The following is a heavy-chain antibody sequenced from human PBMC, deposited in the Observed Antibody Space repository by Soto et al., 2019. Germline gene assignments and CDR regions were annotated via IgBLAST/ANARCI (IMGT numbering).Heavy chain of an antibody. CDR1: GDSISRGGYY. J-gene: IGHJ5*02. D-gene: IGHD2-21*01. Sequence: QVQLQESGPGLVKPSQTLSLSCTVSGDSISRGGYYWNWIRQHPRKGLEWIGYINHSGGTNYNPSLKSRVNISGDTAKIQLSRELTNVIAADTAVYYCVRDGDVAYVLWWFGPWGHGILVTVSS. CDR3: VRDGDVAYVLWWFGP. CDR2: INHSGGT. V-gene: IGHV4-31*03.